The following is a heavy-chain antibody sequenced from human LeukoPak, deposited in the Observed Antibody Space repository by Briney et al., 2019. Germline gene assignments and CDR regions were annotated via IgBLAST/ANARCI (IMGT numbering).Heavy chain of an antibody. CDR3: AKRGAEVGASVAPGDY. J-gene: IGHJ4*02. Sequence: TGGSLRLSCAASGFTFSSYAMSWVRQAPGKGLEWVSAISGSGDNTYYADYVKGRFTISRDNSKNTLYLQMYSLRAEDTALYYCAKRGAEVGASVAPGDYWGQGTLLTVSS. V-gene: IGHV3-23*01. D-gene: IGHD1-26*01. CDR1: GFTFSSYA. CDR2: ISGSGDNT.